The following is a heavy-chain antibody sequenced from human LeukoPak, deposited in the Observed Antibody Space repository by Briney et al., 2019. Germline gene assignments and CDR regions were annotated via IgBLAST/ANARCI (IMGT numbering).Heavy chain of an antibody. V-gene: IGHV4-34*01. D-gene: IGHD5-18*01. J-gene: IGHJ4*02. CDR1: GGSISSYY. CDR2: INHSGST. CDR3: AREGGYRVDFDY. Sequence: SETLSLTCTVSGGSISSYYWSWIRQPPGKGLEWIGEINHSGSTNYNPSLKSRVTISVDTSKNQFSLKLSSVTAADTAVYYCAREGGYRVDFDYWGQGTLVTVSS.